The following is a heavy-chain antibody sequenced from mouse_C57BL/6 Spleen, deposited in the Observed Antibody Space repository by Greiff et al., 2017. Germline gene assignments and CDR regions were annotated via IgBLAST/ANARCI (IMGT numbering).Heavy chain of an antibody. V-gene: IGHV1-61*01. CDR1: GYTFTSYW. D-gene: IGHD2-13*01. CDR2: IYPSDSEN. CDR3: ARWGTVTHWYFDV. J-gene: IGHJ1*03. Sequence: VQLQQPGAELVRPGSSVKLSCKASGYTFTSYWMDWVKQRPGQGLEWIGNIYPSDSENHYNQQFKDKATLTVDKSSSTAYMQLSSLTSEDSAVYYCARWGTVTHWYFDVWGTGTTVTVSS.